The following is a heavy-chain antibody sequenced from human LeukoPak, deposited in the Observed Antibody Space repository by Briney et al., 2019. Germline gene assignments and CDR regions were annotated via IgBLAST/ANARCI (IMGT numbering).Heavy chain of an antibody. J-gene: IGHJ4*02. D-gene: IGHD1-26*01. CDR3: AKKGATTGDFDY. Sequence: SGGSLRLSCAASGFTFDDYAMHWVRQAPGKGLEWVSGISWNSGSIGYADSVKGRFTISRDNAKNSLYLQMNSLRAEDTAVYYCAKKGATTGDFDYWGQGTLVTVSS. CDR2: ISWNSGSI. V-gene: IGHV3-9*01. CDR1: GFTFDDYA.